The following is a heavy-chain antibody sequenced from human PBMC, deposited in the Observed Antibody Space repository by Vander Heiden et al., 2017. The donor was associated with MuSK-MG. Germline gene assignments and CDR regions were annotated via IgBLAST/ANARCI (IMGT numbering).Heavy chain of an antibody. V-gene: IGHV4-39*01. CDR1: GGSISSSGYY. Sequence: QLQLQESGPGLVKPSETLSLTCTVSGGSISSSGYYWGWIRQPQGKGLEWIGSMYYSGSFYYNPSLKSRVSISRDTSKNQFSLKVSSVTAADTAVYYCARHNGYSSTWDRRYHHYGIDVWGQGTTVTVSS. CDR2: MYYSGSF. CDR3: ARHNGYSSTWDRRYHHYGIDV. J-gene: IGHJ6*02. D-gene: IGHD6-13*01.